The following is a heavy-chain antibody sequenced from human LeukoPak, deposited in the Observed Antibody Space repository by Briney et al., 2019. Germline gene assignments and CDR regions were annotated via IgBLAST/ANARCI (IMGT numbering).Heavy chain of an antibody. D-gene: IGHD3-22*01. Sequence: GGSLRLSCAASGFTFSNAWMSSVRQAPGKGLEWVGRIKSKTDGGTTDYAAPVKGRFTISRDDSKNTLYLQMDSLKSEDTSVYYCTTDPTTWESSVHWGQGTLVTVSS. J-gene: IGHJ4*02. V-gene: IGHV3-15*01. CDR1: GFTFSNAW. CDR3: TTDPTTWESSVH. CDR2: IKSKTDGGTT.